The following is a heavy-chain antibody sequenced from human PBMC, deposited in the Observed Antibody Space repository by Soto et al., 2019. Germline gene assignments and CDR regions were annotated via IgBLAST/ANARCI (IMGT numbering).Heavy chain of an antibody. CDR3: ARGGSYDSRGYYRYYYYYGMDV. Sequence: QVQLVESGGGVVQPGRSLRLSCAASGFTFSSYAMHWVRQAPGKGLEWVAVKSYDGSNKYYADSVKGRFTISRDNSKNTLYLHTNSLRAEDTAVYYCARGGSYDSRGYYRYYYYYGMDVWGQGTTVTVSS. V-gene: IGHV3-30-3*01. CDR2: KSYDGSNK. D-gene: IGHD3-22*01. CDR1: GFTFSSYA. J-gene: IGHJ6*02.